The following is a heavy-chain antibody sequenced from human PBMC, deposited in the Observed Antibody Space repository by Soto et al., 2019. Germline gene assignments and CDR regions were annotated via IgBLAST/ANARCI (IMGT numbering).Heavy chain of an antibody. CDR2: ISYDGSNK. CDR1: GFTFSSYG. Sequence: TGGSLRLSCAAAGFTFSSYGMHWVRQAPGKGLEWVAVISYDGSNKYYADSVKGRFTISRDNSKNTLYLQMNSLRAEDTAVYYCAKDLRGYSSSQRRYYYYYYGMDVWGQGTTVTVS. D-gene: IGHD6-13*01. V-gene: IGHV3-30*18. J-gene: IGHJ6*02. CDR3: AKDLRGYSSSQRRYYYYYYGMDV.